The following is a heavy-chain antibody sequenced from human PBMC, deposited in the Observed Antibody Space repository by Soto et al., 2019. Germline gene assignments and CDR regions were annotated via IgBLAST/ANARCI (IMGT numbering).Heavy chain of an antibody. V-gene: IGHV1-18*01. CDR3: ARGRYGDY. CDR1: GYAFTTYG. Sequence: QVHLVQSGAEVKKPGASVKVSCKGSGYAFTTYGITWVRQAPGQGLEWMGWISAHNGNTNYEQKLQGRATVTRDTSTSTAYMERRSLRSDDTAVYYCARGRYGDYWGQGALVTVSS. J-gene: IGHJ4*02. D-gene: IGHD1-1*01. CDR2: ISAHNGNT.